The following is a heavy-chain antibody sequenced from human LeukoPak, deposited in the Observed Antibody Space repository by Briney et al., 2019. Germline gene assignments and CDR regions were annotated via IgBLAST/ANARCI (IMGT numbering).Heavy chain of an antibody. CDR3: ARQDGEGSYYFDY. CDR2: IYPADSDT. J-gene: IGHJ4*02. CDR1: GYIFTSYW. V-gene: IGHV5-51*01. D-gene: IGHD4-17*01. Sequence: GESLKISCKGSGYIFTSYWIAWVRQMPGKGLEWMGIIYPADSDTRYSPSSQGQVTISADKSISTAYLQWSSLKASDTAMYYCARQDGEGSYYFDYWGQGALVTVSS.